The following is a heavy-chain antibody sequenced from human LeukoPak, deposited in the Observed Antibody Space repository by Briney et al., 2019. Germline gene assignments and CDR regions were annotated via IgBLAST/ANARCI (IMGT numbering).Heavy chain of an antibody. Sequence: ASVKVSCKASGYTFTGYYMRWGRPAPGQGLEWIGRINPNSGGTNYAQKFQGRVTMTRDTSISTAYMELSRLRSDDTAVYYCARDGVGATAAFDIWGQGTMVTVSS. CDR2: INPNSGGT. J-gene: IGHJ3*02. CDR3: ARDGVGATAAFDI. D-gene: IGHD1-26*01. CDR1: GYTFTGYY. V-gene: IGHV1-2*06.